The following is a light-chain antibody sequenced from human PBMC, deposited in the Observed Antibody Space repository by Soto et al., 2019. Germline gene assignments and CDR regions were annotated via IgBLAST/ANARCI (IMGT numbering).Light chain of an antibody. CDR2: LGS. J-gene: IGKJ5*01. Sequence: HSQLSFPVTPEDPAPIPSSLSRASRNSNGTNYLDWNLQKQGQSQQLLIYLGSNRASGVPDRFSGSGSGTDFTLKISRVEAEDVGVYYCMQALQRGITFGQGTRLEIK. CDR1: RASRNSNGTNY. CDR3: MQALQRGIT. V-gene: IGKV2-28*01.